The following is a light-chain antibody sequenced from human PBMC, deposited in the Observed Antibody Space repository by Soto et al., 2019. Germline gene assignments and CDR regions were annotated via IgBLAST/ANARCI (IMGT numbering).Light chain of an antibody. J-gene: IGKJ2*01. CDR2: GAS. CDR1: QSVSSSS. V-gene: IGKV3-20*01. CDR3: QVSGRSALYT. Sequence: EIVLTQSPGTLSLSPGERATLSCRASQSVSSSSLACYQQKRGQAPSLLIYGASSRATGIPDRFSGGGSGTDFTLTISRLEPEDFAVYYCQVSGRSALYTFGQGTRLEIK.